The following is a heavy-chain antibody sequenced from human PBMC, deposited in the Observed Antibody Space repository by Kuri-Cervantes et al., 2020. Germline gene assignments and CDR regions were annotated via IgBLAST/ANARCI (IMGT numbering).Heavy chain of an antibody. CDR1: GGSFSGYY. CDR2: INHSGST. J-gene: IGHJ6*03. Sequence: SETLSPTCAVYGGSFSGYYWSWIRQPPGKGLEWIGEINHSGSTNYNPSLKSRVTISVDTSKNQFSLKLSSVTAADTAVYYCARDLADKWHYYYYMDVWGKGTTVTVSS. CDR3: ARDLADKWHYYYYMDV. V-gene: IGHV4-34*01. D-gene: IGHD5-12*01.